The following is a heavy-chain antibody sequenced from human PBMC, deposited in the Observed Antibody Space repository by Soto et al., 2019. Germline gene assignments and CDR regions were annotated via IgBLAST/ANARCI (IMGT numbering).Heavy chain of an antibody. CDR3: AIAPVTPSIFGVALPYFFDY. D-gene: IGHD3-3*01. Sequence: SETLSLTCAVYGGSFSGYYWSWIRQPPGKGLEWIGEIYHSGSIYYNPSLKSRVMISVDTSKNQFTLKLSSVTAADTAVYYCAIAPVTPSIFGVALPYFFDYWGQGTLVTVSS. J-gene: IGHJ4*02. V-gene: IGHV4-34*01. CDR1: GGSFSGYY. CDR2: IYHSGSI.